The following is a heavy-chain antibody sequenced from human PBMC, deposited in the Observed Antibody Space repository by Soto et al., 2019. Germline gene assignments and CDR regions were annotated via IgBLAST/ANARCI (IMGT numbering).Heavy chain of an antibody. J-gene: IGHJ5*01. CDR2: TRSKAYSGTK. CDR3: TRATLRCSGGSCYSADA. CDR1: GFTFGDYA. Sequence: GGSLRLSCKASGFTFGDYAMSWFRQAPGKGLEWVGFTRSKAYSGTKEYAASVKGRFTISRDDSKSIAYMRMNSLKTEDTGVYYCTRATLRCSGGSCYSADAWGHGTLVTVS. V-gene: IGHV3-49*03. D-gene: IGHD2-15*01.